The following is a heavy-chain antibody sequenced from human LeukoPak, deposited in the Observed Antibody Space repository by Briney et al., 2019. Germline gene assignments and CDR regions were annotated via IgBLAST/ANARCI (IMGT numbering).Heavy chain of an antibody. D-gene: IGHD1-26*01. Sequence: ASVKVSCEASGYTFTSYDINWVRQATGQGLEWMGWMSPNSGNTGYAQKFQGRVTMTRNTSISTAYMELSSLRSEDTAVYYCAVMGATTTRIDYWGQGTLVTVSS. J-gene: IGHJ4*02. CDR3: AVMGATTTRIDY. CDR1: GYTFTSYD. CDR2: MSPNSGNT. V-gene: IGHV1-8*01.